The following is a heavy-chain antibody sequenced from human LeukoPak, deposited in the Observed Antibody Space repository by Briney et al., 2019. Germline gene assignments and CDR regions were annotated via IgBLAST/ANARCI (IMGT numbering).Heavy chain of an antibody. CDR2: FDPEDGET. J-gene: IGHJ5*02. D-gene: IGHD6-13*01. Sequence: GASVKVSCKVSGYTLTELSMRWVRQAPGKGLEWMGGFDPEDGETIYAQKFQGRVTMTEDTSTDTAYMELSSLRSEDTAVYYCATAEPGIAAAGNDWFDPWGQGTLVTVSS. CDR1: GYTLTELS. V-gene: IGHV1-24*01. CDR3: ATAEPGIAAAGNDWFDP.